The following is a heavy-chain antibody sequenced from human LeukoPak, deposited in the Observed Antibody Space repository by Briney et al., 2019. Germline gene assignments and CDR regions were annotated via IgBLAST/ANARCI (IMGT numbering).Heavy chain of an antibody. CDR1: GYTFTGYY. J-gene: IGHJ4*02. D-gene: IGHD6-19*01. Sequence: ASVKVSCKASGYTFTGYYMHWVRQAPGQGLEWMGWINPNSGGINYAQKFQGRVTMTRDTSISTAYMELSRLRSDDTAVYYCARATGYSSGWYNYWGQGTLVTVSS. CDR2: INPNSGGI. CDR3: ARATGYSSGWYNY. V-gene: IGHV1-2*02.